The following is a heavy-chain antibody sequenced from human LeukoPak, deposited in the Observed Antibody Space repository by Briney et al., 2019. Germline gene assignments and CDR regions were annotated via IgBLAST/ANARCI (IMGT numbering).Heavy chain of an antibody. CDR2: INPNSGGT. Sequence: ASVKVSCKASGYTFTGYYMHWVRQAPGQGLEWMGWINPNSGGTNYAQEFQGWVTMTRDTSISTAYMELSRLRSDDTAVDYCARSDFYCSGGSCYRYYFDYWGQGTLVTVSS. CDR1: GYTFTGYY. CDR3: ARSDFYCSGGSCYRYYFDY. D-gene: IGHD2-15*01. J-gene: IGHJ4*02. V-gene: IGHV1-2*04.